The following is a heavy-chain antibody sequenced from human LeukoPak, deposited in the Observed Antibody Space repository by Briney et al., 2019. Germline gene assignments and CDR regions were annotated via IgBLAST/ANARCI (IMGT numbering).Heavy chain of an antibody. Sequence: GGSLRLSCAASGFTFSDYYMSWIRQAPGKGLEWVSYISSSGSTIYYADSVKGRFTISRDNAKNSLYLQMNSLRAEDTAVCYCAAYDYGDYSFDYWGQGTLVTVSS. V-gene: IGHV3-11*01. CDR2: ISSSGSTI. CDR1: GFTFSDYY. D-gene: IGHD4-17*01. CDR3: AAYDYGDYSFDY. J-gene: IGHJ4*02.